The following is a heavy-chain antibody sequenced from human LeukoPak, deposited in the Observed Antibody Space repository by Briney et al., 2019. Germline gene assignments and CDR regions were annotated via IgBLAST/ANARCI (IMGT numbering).Heavy chain of an antibody. D-gene: IGHD3-3*01. Sequence: PSETLSLTFTVSGGSISSYYWSWIRQPPGKGLEWIGYIYYSGSTNYNPSLKSRVTISVDTSKNQFSLKLSSVTAADTAVYYCAREGGFGVVTHFDYWGQGTLVTVSS. CDR2: IYYSGST. CDR3: AREGGFGVVTHFDY. V-gene: IGHV4-59*01. CDR1: GGSISSYY. J-gene: IGHJ4*02.